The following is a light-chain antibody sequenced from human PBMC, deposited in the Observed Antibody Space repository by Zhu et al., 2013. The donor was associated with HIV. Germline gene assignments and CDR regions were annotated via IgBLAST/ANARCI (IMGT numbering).Light chain of an antibody. CDR2: GAS. CDR1: QSVGNNF. Sequence: DIVLTQSPGTLSLSPGERATLSCRASQSVGNNFLAWYQHKPGQAPRLLIYGASSRATGIPDRFSGSGSGTDFTLTISSLQPDDFATYYCQQYNTYSPWTFGQGPRWKSN. CDR3: QQYNTYSPWT. V-gene: IGKV3-20*01. J-gene: IGKJ1*01.